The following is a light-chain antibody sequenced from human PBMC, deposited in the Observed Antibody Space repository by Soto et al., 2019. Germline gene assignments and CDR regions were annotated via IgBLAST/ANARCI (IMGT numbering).Light chain of an antibody. Sequence: EIVLTQSPGTLSLSPGERATLSCRASQSVSSNYLTWYQQKPDQAPRLLIYGASSLPTGIPYRFSGSGSGTDFTLTISSLEPEDFAVYYCQQYSSLPFTFGHGTKVEIK. CDR1: QSVSSNY. V-gene: IGKV3-20*01. CDR3: QQYSSLPFT. J-gene: IGKJ3*01. CDR2: GAS.